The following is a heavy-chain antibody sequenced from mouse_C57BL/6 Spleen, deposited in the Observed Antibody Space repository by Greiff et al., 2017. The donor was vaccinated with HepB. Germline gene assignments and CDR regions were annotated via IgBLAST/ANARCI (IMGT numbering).Heavy chain of an antibody. CDR1: GYTFTSYW. CDR3: ASGTA. J-gene: IGHJ2*01. Sequence: VQLQQPGAELVRPGTSVKLSCKASGYTFTSYWMHWVKQRPGQGLEWIGVIDPSDSYTNYNQKFKGKATLTVDTSSSTAYMQLSSLTSEDSAVYYCASGTAGGQGTTLTVSS. D-gene: IGHD1-2*01. V-gene: IGHV1-59*01. CDR2: IDPSDSYT.